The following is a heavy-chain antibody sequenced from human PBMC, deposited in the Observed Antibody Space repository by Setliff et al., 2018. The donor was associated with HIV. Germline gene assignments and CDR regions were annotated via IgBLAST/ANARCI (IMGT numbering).Heavy chain of an antibody. CDR1: GGSILSSGGYF. V-gene: IGHV4-39*07. CDR3: ATADTYGSGTSLPFDCFDI. D-gene: IGHD3-10*01. CDR2: VYFLGNR. Sequence: PSETLSLTCTVSGGSILSSGGYFWGWIRRSPGRGLEWLGTVYFLGNRYLNPSLKSRVTISVNTSKNQFSLKLNSVTDADTALYYCATADTYGSGTSLPFDCFDIWGLGTKVTVSS. J-gene: IGHJ3*02.